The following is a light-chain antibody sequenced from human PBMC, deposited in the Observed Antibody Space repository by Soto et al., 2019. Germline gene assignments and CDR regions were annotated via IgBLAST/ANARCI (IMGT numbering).Light chain of an antibody. CDR3: QQYDNLPLT. V-gene: IGKV1-33*01. CDR2: DGS. J-gene: IGKJ4*01. CDR1: QDISNY. Sequence: IQMTQSPSSLSASVGDRVTITCQASQDISNYLNWFQQKPGKAPNLLIYDGSKLETGVPSRFSGSGSGTHFTFTISSLQPEDIATYYCQQYDNLPLTFAGGTKVDIK.